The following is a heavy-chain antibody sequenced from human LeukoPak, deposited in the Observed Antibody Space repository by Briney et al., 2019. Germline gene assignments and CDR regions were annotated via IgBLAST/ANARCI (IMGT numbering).Heavy chain of an antibody. D-gene: IGHD5-18*01. CDR2: IYYSGST. V-gene: IGHV4-39*01. Sequence: PSETLSLTCTVSGGSISSSSYYWGWIRQPPGTGLEWIGGIYYSGSTYYNPSLKSRVTISVDTSKNQFSLKLSSVTAADTAVYYCARHADTAMAIDYWGQGTLVTVSS. CDR3: ARHADTAMAIDY. J-gene: IGHJ4*02. CDR1: GGSISSSSYY.